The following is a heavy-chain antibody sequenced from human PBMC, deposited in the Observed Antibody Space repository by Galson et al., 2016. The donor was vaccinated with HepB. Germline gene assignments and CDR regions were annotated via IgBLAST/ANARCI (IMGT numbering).Heavy chain of an antibody. CDR1: GFTFRDST. J-gene: IGHJ2*01. V-gene: IGHV3-23*01. CDR3: AKDGGTWGYYYGDWNLDL. CDR2: ITGSGVSS. Sequence: SLRLSCAASGFTFRDSTMTWVRQAPGKGLEWVSTITGSGVSSYYADSVKVRFTISRANSKNNVYLQMNSLRADDTAVYYCAKDGGTWGYYYGDWNLDLWGRGTPVTVSS. D-gene: IGHD3-22*01.